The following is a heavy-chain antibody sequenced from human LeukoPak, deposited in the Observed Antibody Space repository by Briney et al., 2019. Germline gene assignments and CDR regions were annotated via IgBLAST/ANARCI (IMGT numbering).Heavy chain of an antibody. D-gene: IGHD6-13*01. Sequence: SETLSLTCTVSGGSISDHYWSWIRQPPGKGLEWIGSFHYSGDTNYNPSLKSRVTISVATSQNQFSLKLRSVTAADTAVYYCATGQQLAYYWGQGTLVTVSS. CDR1: GGSISDHY. V-gene: IGHV4-59*11. J-gene: IGHJ4*02. CDR2: FHYSGDT. CDR3: ATGQQLAYY.